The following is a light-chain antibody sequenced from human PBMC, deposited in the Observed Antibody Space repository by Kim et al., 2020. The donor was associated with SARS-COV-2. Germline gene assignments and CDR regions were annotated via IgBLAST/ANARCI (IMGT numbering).Light chain of an antibody. Sequence: EIVLTQSPVTLSLSPGERATLSCRASQNIYNYLAWYQHKPGQSPRLLIHDASSRATGIPARFSGSGFGTDFTLTISSLEPEDFAVYYCQQRADWPLTFGGGTKVDIK. CDR3: QQRADWPLT. V-gene: IGKV3-11*01. CDR2: DAS. CDR1: QNIYNY. J-gene: IGKJ4*01.